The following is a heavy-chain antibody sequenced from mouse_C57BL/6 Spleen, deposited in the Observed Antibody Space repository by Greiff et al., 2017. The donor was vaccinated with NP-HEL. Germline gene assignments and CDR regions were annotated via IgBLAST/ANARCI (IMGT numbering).Heavy chain of an antibody. V-gene: IGHV1-52*01. CDR1: GYTFTSYW. J-gene: IGHJ4*01. CDR3: ARGGKQLRLRAMDY. CDR2: IDPSDSET. Sequence: QVQLQQPGAELVRPGSSVKLSCKASGYTFTSYWMHWVKQSPIQGLEWIGNIDPSDSETHYNQKFKDKATLTVDKSSSTAYMQLSSLTSEDSAVYYCARGGKQLRLRAMDYWGQGTSVTVSS. D-gene: IGHD3-2*02.